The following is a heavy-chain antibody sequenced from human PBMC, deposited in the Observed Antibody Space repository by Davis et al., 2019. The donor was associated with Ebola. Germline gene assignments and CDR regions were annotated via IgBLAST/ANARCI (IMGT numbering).Heavy chain of an antibody. CDR2: ISAYNGNT. CDR1: GYTFTSYG. Sequence: AASVKVSCKASGYTFTSYGISWVRQAPGQGLEWMGWISAYNGNTNYAQKLQGRVTMTTDTSTSTAYMELRSLRSDDTAVYYCARVRCGGDCGSDYFDYWGQGTLVTVSS. CDR3: ARVRCGGDCGSDYFDY. V-gene: IGHV1-18*01. D-gene: IGHD2-21*01. J-gene: IGHJ4*02.